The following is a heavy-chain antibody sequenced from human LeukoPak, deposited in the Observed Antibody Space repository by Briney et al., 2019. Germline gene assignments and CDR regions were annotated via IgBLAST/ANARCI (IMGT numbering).Heavy chain of an antibody. J-gene: IGHJ4*02. Sequence: GASVKVSCKASGYTFTGYYMHWVRQAPGQGLEWMGWINPNSGDTNYAQKFQGRVTMTRDTSTSTAYMELRSLRSDDTAVYCCARGQYYNWNDYWGQGTLVTVSS. D-gene: IGHD1-1*01. CDR2: INPNSGDT. V-gene: IGHV1-2*02. CDR1: GYTFTGYY. CDR3: ARGQYYNWNDY.